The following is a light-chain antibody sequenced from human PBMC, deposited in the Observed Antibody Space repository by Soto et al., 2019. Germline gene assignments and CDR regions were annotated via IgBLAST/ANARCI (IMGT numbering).Light chain of an antibody. CDR1: SCNIGSNY. CDR3: ASWDDSLSGRV. CDR2: SNT. V-gene: IGLV1-47*02. Sequence: QSVLTQPPSASGTPGQRLTISCSGSSCNIGSNYVYWYQQFPGAAPKLLIYSNTQRPSGVPDRFSGSKYGTSASLAIRGLRSEDEADYYCASWDDSLSGRVFGGGTKVTV. J-gene: IGLJ2*01.